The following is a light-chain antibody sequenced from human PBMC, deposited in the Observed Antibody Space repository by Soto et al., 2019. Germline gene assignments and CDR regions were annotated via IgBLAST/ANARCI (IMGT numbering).Light chain of an antibody. CDR1: QGISSW. CDR2: AAS. V-gene: IGKV1-12*01. CDR3: QPANSFPLT. Sequence: DIQMTQSPSSVSASVGDRVTITCRASQGISSWLSWYQQKPGTALKLLIYAASTFQSGVPSRFRGSGSGTNFTLTISSLQPEDFATYYCQPANSFPLTFGGGTKVEIK. J-gene: IGKJ4*01.